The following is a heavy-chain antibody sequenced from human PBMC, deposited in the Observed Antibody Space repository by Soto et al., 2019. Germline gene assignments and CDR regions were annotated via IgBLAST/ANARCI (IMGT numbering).Heavy chain of an antibody. Sequence: VKVSCKAPGDTFTSYYLNWVRQAPGQGLEWMGVINPRGGSTKYAQKFQGRVTMTRDTSRSTVYMELRSLRSDDTAIYYCARSSGGNFGIIIEGSNWFDPWGQGTLVTVSS. D-gene: IGHD3-3*01. CDR1: GDTFTSYY. CDR3: ARSSGGNFGIIIEGSNWFDP. V-gene: IGHV1-46*01. CDR2: INPRGGST. J-gene: IGHJ5*02.